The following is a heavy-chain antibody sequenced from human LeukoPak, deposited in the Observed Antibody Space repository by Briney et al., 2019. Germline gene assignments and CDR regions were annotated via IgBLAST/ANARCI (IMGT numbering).Heavy chain of an antibody. J-gene: IGHJ4*02. CDR3: ARGEEKATITALDS. D-gene: IGHD5-24*01. CDR1: GFTSSNYD. CDR2: ISSSSSYI. V-gene: IGHV3-21*01. Sequence: GGSLRLSCAASGFTSSNYDMHWVRQAPGKGLEWVSAISSSSSYIYYADSIKGRFTISRDNAENSLYLQMNSLRAVDTAVYFCARGEEKATITALDSWGQGTLVTVSS.